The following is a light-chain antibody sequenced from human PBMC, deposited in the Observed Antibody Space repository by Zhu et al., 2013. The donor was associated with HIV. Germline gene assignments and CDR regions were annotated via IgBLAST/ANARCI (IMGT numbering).Light chain of an antibody. J-gene: IGKJ3*01. CDR2: AAS. CDR1: HDIGRL. CDR3: QHVNENAA. Sequence: DIQLTQSPSFLSASVGDRVTITCRASHDIGRLFSLVSDKNQGNAPSLFIYAASTLETGVPSRFSGSGSGTEFTLTITSLQPEDFATYYCQHVNENAAFGPGTKWMS. V-gene: IGKV1-9*01.